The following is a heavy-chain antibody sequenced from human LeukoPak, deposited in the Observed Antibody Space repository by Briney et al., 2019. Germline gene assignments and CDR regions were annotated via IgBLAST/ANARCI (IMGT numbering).Heavy chain of an antibody. Sequence: SETLSLTCTVSGYSISSGYYWGWIRQPPGKGLEWIGSMYHSGSTYSNPSLKSRVTISVDTSKNQFSLKLSSVTAADTAVYYCARLEGNYNWFDPWGQGTLVTVSS. CDR1: GYSISSGYY. CDR2: MYHSGST. V-gene: IGHV4-38-2*02. CDR3: ARLEGNYNWFDP. D-gene: IGHD4-23*01. J-gene: IGHJ5*02.